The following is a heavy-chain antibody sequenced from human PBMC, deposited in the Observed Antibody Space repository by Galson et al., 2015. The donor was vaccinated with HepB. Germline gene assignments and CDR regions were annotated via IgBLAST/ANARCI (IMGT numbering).Heavy chain of an antibody. V-gene: IGHV1-18*01. CDR2: ISAYNGNT. CDR1: GYTFTSYG. CDR3: AREPYCSSTSCYLDY. D-gene: IGHD2-2*01. Sequence: SVKVSCKASGYTFTSYGISWVRQAPGQGLEWMGWISAYNGNTNYAQKLQGRVTMTTDTSTSTAYMELRSLRSDDTAVYYCAREPYCSSTSCYLDYWGQGTPVTVSS. J-gene: IGHJ4*02.